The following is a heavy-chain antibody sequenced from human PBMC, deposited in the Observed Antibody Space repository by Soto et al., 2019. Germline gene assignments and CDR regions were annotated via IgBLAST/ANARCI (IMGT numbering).Heavy chain of an antibody. J-gene: IGHJ4*02. D-gene: IGHD3-10*01. CDR1: GFTVSRSY. CDR3: ARDTPEYGTGSPLES. V-gene: IGHV3-53*01. Sequence: EVRLVEAGGGLMQPGGSLRLSCAGSGFTVSRSYMNWVRQAPGKGLEWLSIIYSGGSTKYADSVKDRFTISRDTSKNTVYLNMYRMRAEDTAVYYCARDTPEYGTGSPLESWGQGTLVTVSS. CDR2: IYSGGST.